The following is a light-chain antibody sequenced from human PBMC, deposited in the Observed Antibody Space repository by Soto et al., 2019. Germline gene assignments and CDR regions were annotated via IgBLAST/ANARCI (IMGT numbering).Light chain of an antibody. CDR3: QQYNSWPLT. J-gene: IGKJ5*01. Sequence: EILMTQSPATLSVSPGERVTLSCRASQSVRDNLAWYQQKPGQAPRLLIYGASTRATGIPASFSGSGSGAAFTLTISSLQSEDFAVYYCQQYNSWPLTFGQGTRLEI. CDR2: GAS. V-gene: IGKV3-15*01. CDR1: QSVRDN.